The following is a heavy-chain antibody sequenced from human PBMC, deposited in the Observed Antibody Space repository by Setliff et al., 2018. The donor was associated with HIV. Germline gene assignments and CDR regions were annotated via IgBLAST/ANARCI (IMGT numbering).Heavy chain of an antibody. Sequence: PGGSLRLSCAASVFTFSSYSMNWVRQPPGKGLEWVAVMSYDGNNKYYADSVKGRFTISRDNSKNTLFLQMNSLRPEDTAAYYCAKGAGPTTLAEPFDSWGQGTLVTVSS. CDR3: AKGAGPTTLAEPFDS. J-gene: IGHJ4*02. CDR1: VFTFSSYS. CDR2: MSYDGNNK. V-gene: IGHV3-30*16. D-gene: IGHD1-26*01.